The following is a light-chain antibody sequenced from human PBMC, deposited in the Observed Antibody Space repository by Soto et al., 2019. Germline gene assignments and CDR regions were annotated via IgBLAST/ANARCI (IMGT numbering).Light chain of an antibody. CDR1: QSISKH. V-gene: IGKV1-39*01. J-gene: IGKJ4*01. CDR3: QKSYNTPLT. Sequence: DIQITQSPSSLSASVGDSVTITCRASQSISKHLNWYQQKPGKVPQLLIHGTSSLQSGVPSRFSGRGSGTDFTFTISSLQPEDFATYYCQKSYNTPLTFGGGTKVDIK. CDR2: GTS.